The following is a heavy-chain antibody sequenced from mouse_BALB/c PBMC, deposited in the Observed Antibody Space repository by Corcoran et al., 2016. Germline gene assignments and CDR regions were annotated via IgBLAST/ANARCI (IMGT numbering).Heavy chain of an antibody. D-gene: IGHD2-1*01. CDR2: IDPANGNT. CDR3: ARDGNYNYFDY. V-gene: IGHV14-3*02. CDR1: GFNIKDTY. J-gene: IGHJ2*01. Sequence: EVQLQQSGAELVKPGASVKLSCTASGFNIKDTYMRWVKQRPEQGLEWSGRIDPANGNTKYDPKFQGKATITADTSSNTAYLQLSSLSSEDTAVYYCARDGNYNYFDYWGQGTTLAVSS.